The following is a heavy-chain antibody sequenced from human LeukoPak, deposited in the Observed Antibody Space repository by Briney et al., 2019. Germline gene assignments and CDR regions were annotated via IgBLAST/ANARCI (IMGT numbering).Heavy chain of an antibody. V-gene: IGHV3-9*01. CDR1: GFAFDNSA. J-gene: IGHJ4*02. CDR3: AKQLMGSGALDS. Sequence: GESLRLSCAASGFAFDNSAMHWVRQAPGKGLEWVSGIVANSGHIDYADSVKGRFTISRDNTKNSLYLQMSSLRAEDTALYYCAKQLMGSGALDSWGRGTLVTVSS. D-gene: IGHD3-10*01. CDR2: IVANSGHI.